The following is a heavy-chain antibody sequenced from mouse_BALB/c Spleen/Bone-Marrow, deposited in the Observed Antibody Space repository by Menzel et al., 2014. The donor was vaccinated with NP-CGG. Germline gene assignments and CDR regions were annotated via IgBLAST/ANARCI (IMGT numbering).Heavy chain of an antibody. Sequence: VQLQQSGAELVKPGASVKLSCTASGFNIKDTYIHWVKQRPEQGLEWIGRIDPANADTKYGPKFRGKATITADTSSNTVYLQFISLTSEDTAIYYCVRAARTFDYWGQGTTLTVSS. D-gene: IGHD3-1*01. CDR2: IDPANADT. CDR1: GFNIKDTY. V-gene: IGHV14-3*02. J-gene: IGHJ2*01. CDR3: VRAARTFDY.